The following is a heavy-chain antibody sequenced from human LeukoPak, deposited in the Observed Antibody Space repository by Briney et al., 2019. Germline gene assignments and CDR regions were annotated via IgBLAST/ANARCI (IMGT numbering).Heavy chain of an antibody. CDR1: GGTFSSYA. CDR2: IIPIFGTA. CDR3: AMGYCSSTSCYRDYYYYYMDV. V-gene: IGHV1-69*05. J-gene: IGHJ6*03. D-gene: IGHD2-2*01. Sequence: SVKVSCKASGGTFSSYAISWVRQAPGQGLEWMGGIIPIFGTANYAQKFQGRVTITTDESTSTAYMELSSLRSEDTAVYYCAMGYCSSTSCYRDYYYYYMDVWGKGTTVTVSS.